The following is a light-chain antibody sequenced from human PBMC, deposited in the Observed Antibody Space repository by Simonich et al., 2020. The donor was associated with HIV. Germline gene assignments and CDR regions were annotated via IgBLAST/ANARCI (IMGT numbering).Light chain of an antibody. CDR3: QQSHYTPFT. CDR2: AAS. V-gene: IGKV1-NL1*01. J-gene: IGKJ2*01. Sequence: DIQMTQSPSSLSASVGDRVTITFRASQGISNSLAWYQQKPGKAPKVLLYAASRLESGVPSRFSGSGTGTDFTLIISSLQPEDFATYYCQQSHYTPFTFGQGTKLEIK. CDR1: QGISNS.